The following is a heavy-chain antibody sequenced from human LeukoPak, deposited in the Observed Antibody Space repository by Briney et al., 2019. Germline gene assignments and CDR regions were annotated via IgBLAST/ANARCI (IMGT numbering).Heavy chain of an antibody. J-gene: IGHJ4*03. CDR2: ISLEGSNK. D-gene: IGHD3-3*01. CDR1: GFTFSRYG. Sequence: GRSERLSCAASGFTFSRYGMHWARQAPGKGLEWVAFISLEGSNKYYADSVKGRFTISRDNSMNTLYLQMNSLRAEDTAVYYCAKPTYGEEIFDYWGHGKLGSVSS. V-gene: IGHV3-30*18. CDR3: AKPTYGEEIFDY.